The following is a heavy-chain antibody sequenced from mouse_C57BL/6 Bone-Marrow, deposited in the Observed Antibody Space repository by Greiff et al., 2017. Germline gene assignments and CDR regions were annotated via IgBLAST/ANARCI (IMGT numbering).Heavy chain of an antibody. V-gene: IGHV1-85*01. CDR1: GYTFTSSD. D-gene: IGHD1-1*01. J-gene: IGHJ1*03. CDR2: IYPRDGST. Sequence: QVQLKESGPELVKPGASVKLSCKASGYTFTSSDINWVKQRPGQGLEWIGWIYPRDGSTKYNEKFKGKSTLTVYTSSRTAYMELHSLPSEDSAVYFCARDYGSSYWYFDVWGTGTTVTVSS. CDR3: ARDYGSSYWYFDV.